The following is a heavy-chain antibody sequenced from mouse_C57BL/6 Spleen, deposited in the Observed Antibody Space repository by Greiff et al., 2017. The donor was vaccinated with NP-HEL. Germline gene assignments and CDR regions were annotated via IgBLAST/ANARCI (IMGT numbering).Heavy chain of an antibody. J-gene: IGHJ2*01. Sequence: EVMLVESGGGLVKPGGSLKLSCAASGFTFSRYTMSWVRQTPEKRLEWVATISGGGGNTYYPDSVKGRFTISRDNAKNTLYLQMSSLRSEDTALYYCARHDYYGSSWNYWGQGTTLTVSS. CDR1: GFTFSRYT. CDR3: ARHDYYGSSWNY. V-gene: IGHV5-9*01. D-gene: IGHD1-1*01. CDR2: ISGGGGNT.